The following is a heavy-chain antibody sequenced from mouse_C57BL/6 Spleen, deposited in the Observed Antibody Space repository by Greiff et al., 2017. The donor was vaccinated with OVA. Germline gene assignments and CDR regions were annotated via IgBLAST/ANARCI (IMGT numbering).Heavy chain of an antibody. CDR3: ARGGYYAVYYAMDY. J-gene: IGHJ4*01. CDR1: GFTFSSYT. Sequence: EVKLMESGGGLVKPGGSLKLSCAASGFTFSSYTMSWVRQTPEKRLEWVATISGGGGNTYYPDSVKGRFTISRDNAKNTLYLQMSSLRSEDTALYYCARGGYYAVYYAMDYWGQGTSVTVSS. CDR2: ISGGGGNT. D-gene: IGHD2-3*01. V-gene: IGHV5-9*01.